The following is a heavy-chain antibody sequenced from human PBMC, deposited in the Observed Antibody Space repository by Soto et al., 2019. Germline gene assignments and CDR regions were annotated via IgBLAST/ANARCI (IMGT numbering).Heavy chain of an antibody. J-gene: IGHJ6*02. Sequence: EVSVFPFSMYSMSWVRQSPGKGLEWVAKIPQDGVDGHYADSVKGRFIISRDNGKNSLHLQLNNLRAEDTAVYYCARDHLILPAHDFFYGSDVWGRGPRSPSP. CDR3: ARDHLILPAHDFFYGSDV. CDR2: IPQDGVDG. D-gene: IGHD2-21*02. V-gene: IGHV3-7*03. CDR1: VFPFSMYS.